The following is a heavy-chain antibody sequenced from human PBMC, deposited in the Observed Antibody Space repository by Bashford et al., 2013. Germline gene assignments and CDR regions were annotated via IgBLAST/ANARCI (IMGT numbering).Heavy chain of an antibody. CDR3: ARHRYGSGTDYKDFYYYYGMEV. V-gene: IGHV5-51*01. CDR1: GYSFSSYY. CDR2: IYPRDSDT. J-gene: IGHJ6*02. D-gene: IGHD3-10*01. Sequence: GESLKISCKGSGYSFSSYYIAWVRQVPGKGLEWMGIIYPRDSDTRYSPSFQGQVTISADKSISTSYLQWTSLKASDTAIYYCARHRYGSGTDYKDFYYYYGMEVWGQGTTVTVSS.